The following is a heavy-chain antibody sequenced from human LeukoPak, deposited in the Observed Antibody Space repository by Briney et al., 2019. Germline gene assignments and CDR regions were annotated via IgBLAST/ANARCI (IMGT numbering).Heavy chain of an antibody. CDR3: ARVYCSSTSCYTGGNTFDY. Sequence: SETLSLTCAVYGGSFSGYYWSWIRQPPGKGLEWIGEINHSGSTNYNLSLKSRVTISVDTSKNQFSLKLSSVTAADTAVYYCARVYCSSTSCYTGGNTFDYWGQGTLVTVSS. J-gene: IGHJ4*02. CDR1: GGSFSGYY. V-gene: IGHV4-34*01. D-gene: IGHD2-2*02. CDR2: INHSGST.